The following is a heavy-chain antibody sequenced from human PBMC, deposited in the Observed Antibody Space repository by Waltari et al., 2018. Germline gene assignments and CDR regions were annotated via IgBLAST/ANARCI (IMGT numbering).Heavy chain of an antibody. CDR1: GGSISSGSYY. D-gene: IGHD4-17*01. Sequence: QVQLQESGPGLVKPSQTLSLTCTVSGGSISSGSYYWSWVRPPAGKGLEWIGRIYTSGSTNYNPSLKSRVTISIDTSKNQFSLKLSSVTAADTAVYYCARAYGDYAYYYYGMDVWGQGTTVTVSS. V-gene: IGHV4-61*02. CDR2: IYTSGST. CDR3: ARAYGDYAYYYYGMDV. J-gene: IGHJ6*02.